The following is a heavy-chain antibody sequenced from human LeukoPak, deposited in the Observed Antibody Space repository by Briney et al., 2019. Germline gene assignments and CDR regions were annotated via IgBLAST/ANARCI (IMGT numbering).Heavy chain of an antibody. CDR1: GFTFNNAW. D-gene: IGHD3-10*01. V-gene: IGHV3-15*01. CDR3: TTDQYYGSGSYYNLFDY. Sequence: GGSLRLSCTASGFTFNNAWMSWVRQAPGKGLEWVGRIKSKTDGGTTDYAAPVKGRFTISRDDSKNTLFLQTNSLKTEDTAVYYCTTDQYYGSGSYYNLFDYWGQGTLVTVSS. CDR2: IKSKTDGGTT. J-gene: IGHJ4*02.